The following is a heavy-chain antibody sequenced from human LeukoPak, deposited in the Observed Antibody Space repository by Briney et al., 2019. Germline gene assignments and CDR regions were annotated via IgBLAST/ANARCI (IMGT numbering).Heavy chain of an antibody. CDR2: ISSSSSYI. V-gene: IGHV3-21*01. CDR1: GFTFSSYS. Sequence: RGSLRLSCAASGFTFSSYSMTWVRQAPGKGLEWVSSISSSSSYIYYADSVKGRFTISRDNAKNSLYLQMNSLRAEDTAVYYCASQYCSSTSCYTGAFDYWGQGTLVTVSS. D-gene: IGHD2-2*02. CDR3: ASQYCSSTSCYTGAFDY. J-gene: IGHJ4*02.